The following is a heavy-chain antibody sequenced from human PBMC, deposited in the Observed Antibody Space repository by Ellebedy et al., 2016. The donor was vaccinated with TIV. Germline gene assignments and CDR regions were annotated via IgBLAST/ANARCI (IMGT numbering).Heavy chain of an antibody. CDR2: IIPILGIA. CDR1: GGTFSSYA. Sequence: AASVKVSCKASGGTFSSYAISWVRQAPGQGLEWMGRIIPILGIANYAQNFQGRVTIPADKSTSTAYMELSSLRSEDTAVYYCATGYSYDYWYFDLWGRGTLVTVSS. CDR3: ATGYSYDYWYFDL. V-gene: IGHV1-69*04. J-gene: IGHJ2*01. D-gene: IGHD5-18*01.